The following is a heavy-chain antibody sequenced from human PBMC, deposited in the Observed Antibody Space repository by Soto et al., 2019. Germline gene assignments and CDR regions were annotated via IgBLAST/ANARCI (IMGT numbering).Heavy chain of an antibody. D-gene: IGHD6-6*01. Sequence: HPGGSLRLSCTASGFTFGDYAMSWFRQAPGKGLEWVGFIRSKAYGGTTEYAASVKGRFTISRDDSKSIAYLQMNSLKTEDTAVYYCTRVQGGEYSSSPDYYYYMAVWGKGTTVTVSS. CDR3: TRVQGGEYSSSPDYYYYMAV. CDR1: GFTFGDYA. J-gene: IGHJ6*03. V-gene: IGHV3-49*03. CDR2: IRSKAYGGTT.